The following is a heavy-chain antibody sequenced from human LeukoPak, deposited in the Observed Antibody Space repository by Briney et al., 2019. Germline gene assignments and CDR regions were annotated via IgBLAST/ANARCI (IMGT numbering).Heavy chain of an antibody. CDR2: IYTSGGT. CDR3: ARLTRLSTSPDRYYLDY. J-gene: IGHJ4*02. Sequence: SETLSLTCTVSGDSTISYYWSWIRQPPGKGLGWIGYIYTSGGTNYIPSLQGRVTISIDTSKNQFSLKLSSVTAADSAVYYCARLTRLSTSPDRYYLDYWGQGTLVTVSS. CDR1: GDSTISYY. D-gene: IGHD6-6*01. V-gene: IGHV4-4*09.